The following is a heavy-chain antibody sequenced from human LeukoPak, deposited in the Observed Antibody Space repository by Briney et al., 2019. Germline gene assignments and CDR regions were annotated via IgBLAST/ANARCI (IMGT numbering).Heavy chain of an antibody. D-gene: IGHD6-13*01. CDR1: GYTFTGYY. CDR2: MNPNSGNT. CDR3: ARRRIAAAGWFDP. J-gene: IGHJ5*02. V-gene: IGHV1-8*03. Sequence: ASVKVSCKASGYTFTGYYMHWVRQAPGQGLEWMGWMNPNSGNTGYAQKFQGRVTITRNTSISTAYMELSSLRSEDTAVYYCARRRIAAAGWFDPWGQGTLVTVSS.